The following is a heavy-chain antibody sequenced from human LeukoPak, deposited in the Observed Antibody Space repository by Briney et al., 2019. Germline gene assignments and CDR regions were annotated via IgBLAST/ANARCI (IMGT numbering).Heavy chain of an antibody. CDR3: ARDCSSTSWPLYYYYYMDV. CDR2: IYYSGST. Sequence: KTSETLSLTCTVSGGSISSYYWSWIRQPPGKGLEWIGYIYYSGSTNYNPSLKSRVTISLDTSKNQFSLKLSSVTAADTAVYYCARDCSSTSWPLYYYYYMDVWGKGTTVTVSS. J-gene: IGHJ6*03. CDR1: GGSISSYY. V-gene: IGHV4-59*01. D-gene: IGHD2-2*01.